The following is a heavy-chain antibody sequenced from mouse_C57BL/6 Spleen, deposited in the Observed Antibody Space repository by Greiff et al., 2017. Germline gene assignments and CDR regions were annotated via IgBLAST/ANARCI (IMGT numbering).Heavy chain of an antibody. D-gene: IGHD3-3*01. CDR2: IDPSDSYT. CDR3: ARGGGTWDY. CDR1: GYTFTSYW. Sequence: QVQLKQPGAELVKPGASVKLSCKASGYTFTSYWMQWVKQRPGQGLEWIGEIDPSDSYTNYNQKFKGKATLTVDTSSSTAYMQLSSLTSEDSAVYYCARGGGTWDYWGQGTTLTVSS. V-gene: IGHV1-50*01. J-gene: IGHJ2*01.